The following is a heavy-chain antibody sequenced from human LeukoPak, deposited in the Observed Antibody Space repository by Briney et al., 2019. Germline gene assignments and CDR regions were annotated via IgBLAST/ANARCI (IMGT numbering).Heavy chain of an antibody. J-gene: IGHJ4*02. D-gene: IGHD2-21*02. Sequence: GGSLRLSCAASGFTFRSFWMHWVRQAPGKGLVWVSRIDSDGSRTIYADSVKGRFTISRDNSKNTLYLQMNSLRAEDTAVYYCARDLCGGDCYVKYYWGQGTLVTVSS. CDR1: GFTFRSFW. CDR3: ARDLCGGDCYVKYY. V-gene: IGHV3-74*01. CDR2: IDSDGSRT.